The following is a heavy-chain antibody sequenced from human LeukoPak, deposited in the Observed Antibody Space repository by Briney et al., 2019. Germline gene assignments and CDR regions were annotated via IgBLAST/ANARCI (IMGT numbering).Heavy chain of an antibody. CDR3: ARSWLPGVGATRPPYFQQ. J-gene: IGHJ1*01. Sequence: SETLSLTCTVSGGSISSSSYYWSWIRQTPGKGLEWIGYISNSGSTNYNPSLKSRVTISVDTSKNQVSLNLSSVTAADTAVYYCARSWLPGVGATRPPYFQQWGQGTLVTVSS. CDR2: ISNSGST. V-gene: IGHV4-61*01. CDR1: GGSISSSSYY. D-gene: IGHD1-26*01.